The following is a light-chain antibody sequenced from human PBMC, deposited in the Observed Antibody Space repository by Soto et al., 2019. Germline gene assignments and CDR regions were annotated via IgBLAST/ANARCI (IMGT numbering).Light chain of an antibody. Sequence: QSVLTQPASVSWSPGQSITISCTGTSSDVGNYNLVSWYQQHPGKAPKLMIYEDTKRPSGVSNRFSASNSGNTASLTISGLQAEDEADYYCCSYAGSTTYVFGTGTKVTVL. V-gene: IGLV2-23*01. CDR1: SSDVGNYNL. J-gene: IGLJ1*01. CDR3: CSYAGSTTYV. CDR2: EDT.